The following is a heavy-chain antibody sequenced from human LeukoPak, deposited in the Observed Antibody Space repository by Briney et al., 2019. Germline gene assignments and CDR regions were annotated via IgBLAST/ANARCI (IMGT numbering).Heavy chain of an antibody. J-gene: IGHJ3*02. V-gene: IGHV4-4*02. CDR2: IYHSGST. CDR3: ARLYTTFRAFDI. CDR1: GXSISSSNW. Sequence: NPSGTLSLTCAVSGXSISSSNWWSWVRQPPGKGLEWIGEIYHSGSTNYNPSLKSRVTISVDTSKNQFSLKLSSVTAADTAVYYCARLYTTFRAFDIWGQGTMVTVSS. D-gene: IGHD2-2*02.